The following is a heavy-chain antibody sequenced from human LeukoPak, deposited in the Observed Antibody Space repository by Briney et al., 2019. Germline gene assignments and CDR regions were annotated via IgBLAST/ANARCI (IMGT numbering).Heavy chain of an antibody. J-gene: IGHJ4*02. V-gene: IGHV1-46*01. D-gene: IGHD6-19*01. CDR2: INFSGGTT. CDR3: ARDTSSGCPDY. CDR1: GYTFTSYY. Sequence: ASVKVSCKASGYTFTSYYMHWVRQAPGQGLEWMGIINFSGGTTSYPQKFQGRVTMTRDTSISTAYMELSRLRSDDTAVYYCARDTSSGCPDYWGQGTLVTVSS.